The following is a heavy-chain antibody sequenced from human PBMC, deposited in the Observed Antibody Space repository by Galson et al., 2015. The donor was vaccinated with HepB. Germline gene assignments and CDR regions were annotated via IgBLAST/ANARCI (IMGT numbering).Heavy chain of an antibody. J-gene: IGHJ3*02. CDR2: INWNGGST. V-gene: IGHV3-20*04. CDR1: GFTFDDYG. D-gene: IGHD3-22*01. CDR3: ARGGVGITMIVVQTAFDI. Sequence: SLRLSCAASGFTFDDYGMSWVRQAPGKGLEWVSGINWNGGSTGYADSVKGRFTISRDNAKNSLYLQMNSLRAEDTALYYCARGGVGITMIVVQTAFDIWGQGTMVTVSS.